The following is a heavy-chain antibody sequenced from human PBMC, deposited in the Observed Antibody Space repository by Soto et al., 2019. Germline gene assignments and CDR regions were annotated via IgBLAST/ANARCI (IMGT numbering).Heavy chain of an antibody. J-gene: IGHJ4*02. CDR1: GFTVTDYY. D-gene: IGHD2-2*01. CDR3: ARLSSKYAPFSY. Sequence: LRLSCAASGFTVTDYYMSWIRRAPGKGLEWVSYISSGGDYIKYADSVQGRFTISKDNAKNSLYLQMNSLRAEDTAVYYCARLSSKYAPFSYWGQGXLVTVYS. CDR2: ISSGGDYI. V-gene: IGHV3-11*06.